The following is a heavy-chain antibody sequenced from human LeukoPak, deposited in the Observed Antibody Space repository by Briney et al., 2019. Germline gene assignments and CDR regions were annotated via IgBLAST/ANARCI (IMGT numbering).Heavy chain of an antibody. V-gene: IGHV4-59*12. CDR1: GGSISSYY. J-gene: IGHJ4*02. Sequence: SETLSLTCTVSGGSISSYYWSWIRQPPGKGLEWIGYIYYSGSTNYNPSLKSRVTISVDTSKNQFSLKLSSVTAADTAVYYCASQYYHSSGWYWGQGTLVTVSS. D-gene: IGHD6-19*01. CDR3: ASQYYHSSGWY. CDR2: IYYSGST.